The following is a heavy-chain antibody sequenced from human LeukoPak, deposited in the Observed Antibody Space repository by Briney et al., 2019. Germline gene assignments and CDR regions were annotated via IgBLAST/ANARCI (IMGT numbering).Heavy chain of an antibody. D-gene: IGHD5-12*01. CDR2: IYTSGST. CDR3: AGEMGYSGYVPRYMDV. Sequence: SETLSLTCTVSGGSISSYYWSWIRQPAGKGLEWIGRIYTSGSTNYNPSLKSRVTMSVDTSKNQFSLKLSSVTAADTAVYYCAGEMGYSGYVPRYMDVWGKGTTVTVFS. CDR1: GGSISSYY. V-gene: IGHV4-4*07. J-gene: IGHJ6*03.